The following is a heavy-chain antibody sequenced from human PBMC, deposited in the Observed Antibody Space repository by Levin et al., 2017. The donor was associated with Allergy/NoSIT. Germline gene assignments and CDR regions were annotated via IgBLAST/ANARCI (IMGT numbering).Heavy chain of an antibody. CDR3: ARDQDGSFDY. CDR1: GFTFSSYA. Sequence: GGSLRLSCAASGFTFSSYAMHWVRQAPGKGLEWVAVISYDGSNKYYADSVKGRFTISRDNSKNTLYLQMNSLRAEDTAVYYCARDQDGSFDYWGQGTLVTVSS. V-gene: IGHV3-30-3*01. CDR2: ISYDGSNK. J-gene: IGHJ4*02. D-gene: IGHD3-10*01.